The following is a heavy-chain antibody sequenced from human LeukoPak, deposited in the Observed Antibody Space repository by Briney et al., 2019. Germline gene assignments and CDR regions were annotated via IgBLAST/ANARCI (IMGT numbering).Heavy chain of an antibody. D-gene: IGHD2-2*01. J-gene: IGHJ3*02. CDR3: ARVGGRYCSSTSCYRMVYAIIAFDI. Sequence: SETLSLTCAVDGGSFSGYYWSWIRQPPGKGLEWIGEINHSGSTNYNPSLKSRVTISVDTSKNQFSLKLSSVTAADTAVYYCARVGGRYCSSTSCYRMVYAIIAFDIWGQGTMVTVSS. CDR2: INHSGST. V-gene: IGHV4-34*01. CDR1: GGSFSGYY.